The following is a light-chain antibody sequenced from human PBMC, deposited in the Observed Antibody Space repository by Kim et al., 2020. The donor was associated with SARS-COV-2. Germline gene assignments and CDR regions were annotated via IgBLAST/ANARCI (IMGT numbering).Light chain of an antibody. CDR2: EVS. CDR3: SSYGGSNNLV. CDR1: SSDIGGYNY. V-gene: IGLV2-8*01. J-gene: IGLJ2*01. Sequence: QSVTISCTGTSSDIGGYNYVSWYQQPPGRAPNLMIYEVSKRPSGVPDRFSGSKSGNTASLTVSGLQAEDEADYYCSSYGGSNNLVFGGGTQLTVL.